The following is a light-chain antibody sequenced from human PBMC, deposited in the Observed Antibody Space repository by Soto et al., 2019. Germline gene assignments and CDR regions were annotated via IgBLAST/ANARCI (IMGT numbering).Light chain of an antibody. CDR1: SGDGGGYNS. Sequence: QSALTQPASVSWSPGQSITVSCTGTSGDGGGYNSVSWYQQHPGKPPKLIIYEVSNRPSGVSDRFSGSKSGNTASLTISGLQAEDEADYYCSSYTSTSSYVFATGTKVTVL. J-gene: IGLJ1*01. V-gene: IGLV2-14*03. CDR3: SSYTSTSSYV. CDR2: EVS.